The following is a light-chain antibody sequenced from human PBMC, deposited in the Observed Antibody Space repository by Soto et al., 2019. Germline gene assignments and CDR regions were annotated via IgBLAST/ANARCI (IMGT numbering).Light chain of an antibody. CDR3: PQYSSFPCT. CDR2: GAS. CDR1: QSVGTK. V-gene: IGKV3-15*01. J-gene: IGKJ1*01. Sequence: IVMTQSPATLSVSPGXRANLSCRASQSVGTKLAWYQQTPGQAPRLLIYGASNRATGVPARISGSVSGTEFTLTLASLQSVYFAIYYCPQYSSFPCTLGQRTKVDIK.